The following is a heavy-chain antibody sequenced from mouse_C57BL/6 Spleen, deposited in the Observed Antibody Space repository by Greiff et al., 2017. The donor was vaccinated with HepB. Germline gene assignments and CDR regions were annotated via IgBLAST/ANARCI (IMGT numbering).Heavy chain of an antibody. V-gene: IGHV1-82*01. CDR2: IYPGDGDT. CDR1: GYAFSSSR. J-gene: IGHJ2*01. CDR3: ARDYYGSSSDY. D-gene: IGHD1-1*01. Sequence: QVQLKQSGPELVKPGASVKISCKASGYAFSSSRMNWVKQRPGKGLEWIGRIYPGDGDTNYNGKFKGKATLTADKSSSTAYMQLSSLTSEDSAVYFGARDYYGSSSDYWGQGTTLTVSS.